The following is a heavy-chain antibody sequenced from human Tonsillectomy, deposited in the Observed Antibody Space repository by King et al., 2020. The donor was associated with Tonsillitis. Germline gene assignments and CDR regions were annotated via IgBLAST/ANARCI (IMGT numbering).Heavy chain of an antibody. CDR3: ARGPDYDILTGPNYYYHGMDV. CDR1: GFTFSTYG. CDR2: ISYHGRNK. D-gene: IGHD3-9*01. V-gene: IGHV3-33*05. Sequence: QLVQSGGGVVQPGRSRRLSCAASGFTFSTYGMHWVRQAPGKGLEWVAVISYHGRNKYYADSVKGRFSISRDNSKNTLYLQMNSLRAEDTAVYYCARGPDYDILTGPNYYYHGMDVWGQGTTVTVSS. J-gene: IGHJ6*02.